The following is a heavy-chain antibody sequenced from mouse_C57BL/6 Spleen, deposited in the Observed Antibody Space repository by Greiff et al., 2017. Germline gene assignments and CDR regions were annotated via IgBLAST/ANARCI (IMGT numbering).Heavy chain of an antibody. Sequence: VQLQQSGPELVKPGASVKISCKASGYSFTSYYIHWVKQRPGQGLEWIGWIYPGSGNTKYNEKFKGKATLTADTSSSTAYMRLSSLTSEDSAVYYCARSYYDYPDYWGQGTTLTVSS. J-gene: IGHJ2*01. CDR2: IYPGSGNT. CDR1: GYSFTSYY. V-gene: IGHV1-66*01. CDR3: ARSYYDYPDY. D-gene: IGHD2-4*01.